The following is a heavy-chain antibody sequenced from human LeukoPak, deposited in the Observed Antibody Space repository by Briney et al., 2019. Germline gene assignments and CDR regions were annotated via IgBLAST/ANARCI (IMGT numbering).Heavy chain of an antibody. J-gene: IGHJ4*02. CDR3: AKDSVYCSSTSCYVY. D-gene: IGHD2-2*01. Sequence: GGSLGLPCAASGFTFSSYAMSWVRQAPGKGLEWVSAISGSGGSTYYADSVKGRFTISRDNSKNTLYLQMNSLRAEDTAVYYCAKDSVYCSSTSCYVYWGQGTLVTVSS. CDR1: GFTFSSYA. V-gene: IGHV3-23*01. CDR2: ISGSGGST.